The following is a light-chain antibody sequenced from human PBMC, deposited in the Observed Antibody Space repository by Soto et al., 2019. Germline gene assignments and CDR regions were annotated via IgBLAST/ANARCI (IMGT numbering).Light chain of an antibody. CDR1: QSINSRS. J-gene: IGKJ2*01. CDR3: QQYVVSPYT. Sequence: DIVLTQSPGTLSLSPGERATLSCGASQSINSRSLAWYQQKPGQPPRLLIYDASSRATGIPERFSASGSGTDFTLTISSLEPDDFAVYYCQQYVVSPYTFGQGTKVEIK. CDR2: DAS. V-gene: IGKV3-20*01.